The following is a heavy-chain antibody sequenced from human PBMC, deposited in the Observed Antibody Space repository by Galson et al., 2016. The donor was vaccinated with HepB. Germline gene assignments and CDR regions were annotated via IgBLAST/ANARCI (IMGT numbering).Heavy chain of an antibody. D-gene: IGHD5-12*01. CDR2: ISSSKRFI. J-gene: IGHJ4*02. Sequence: SLRLSCAASGFTFSDYYMSWIRQAPGKGLEWVSNISSSKRFIKYADSVKGRFTISRDNAKNSLYLEMNSLRAEDTAVYYCARDSGGYPGLFDYWGQGTLVTVSS. CDR1: GFTFSDYY. V-gene: IGHV3-11*06. CDR3: ARDSGGYPGLFDY.